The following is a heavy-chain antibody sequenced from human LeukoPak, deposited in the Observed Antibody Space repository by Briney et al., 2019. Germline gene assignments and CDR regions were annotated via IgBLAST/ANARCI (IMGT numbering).Heavy chain of an antibody. CDR2: INTKTGNS. D-gene: IGHD3-10*01. CDR3: ARSFTFRNRFGELLTTMDV. CDR1: GYRLTSYA. Sequence: ASVKVSCKASGYRLTSYAMNWVRQAPGQGLEWMGWINTKTGNSTYAQGFTGRFVFSLDTSVSTAYLQISSLKAEDTAVYYCARSFTFRNRFGELLTTMDVWGKGTTVTVSS. J-gene: IGHJ6*04. V-gene: IGHV7-4-1*02.